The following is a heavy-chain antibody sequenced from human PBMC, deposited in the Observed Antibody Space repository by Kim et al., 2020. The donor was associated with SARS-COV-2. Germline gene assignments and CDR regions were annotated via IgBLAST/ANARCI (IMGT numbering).Heavy chain of an antibody. J-gene: IGHJ5*02. CDR3: ARGHLSVTMILVVTGWYNWFDP. Sequence: SENLSLTCAVYGGSFSGYYWSWIRQPPGKGLEWIGEIDHSGSTNYNPSLKSRLTISIDTSKNQFSLKLISVTAADTAVYFCARGHLSVTMILVVTGWYNWFDPWGQGTLVTVSS. CDR1: GGSFSGYY. V-gene: IGHV4-34*01. CDR2: IDHSGST. D-gene: IGHD3-22*01.